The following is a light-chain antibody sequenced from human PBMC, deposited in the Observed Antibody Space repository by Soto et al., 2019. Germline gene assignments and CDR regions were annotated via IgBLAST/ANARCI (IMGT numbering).Light chain of an antibody. CDR2: GAS. J-gene: IGKJ4*01. CDR1: QSVSSTY. CDR3: HQYGNLPLT. V-gene: IGKV3-20*01. Sequence: EIGLTQSPGTLSLSPGERAIFSVMASQSVSSTYLAWYQQKPGQAPRLLIYGASNRATGIPDRFSGSGSGTDFTLTISRLEPEDFAAYYCHQYGNLPLTFGGGTKVDIK.